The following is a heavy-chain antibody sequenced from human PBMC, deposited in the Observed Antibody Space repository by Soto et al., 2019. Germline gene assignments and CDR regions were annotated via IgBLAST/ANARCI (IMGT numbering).Heavy chain of an antibody. D-gene: IGHD4-17*01. CDR3: APAGDYDPLTFDH. J-gene: IGHJ4*02. CDR1: GFSLSTYHMG. CDR2: IYWDDGK. Sequence: QITLKESGPTLVTPAQALTLTCDFSGFSLSTYHMGVAWIHQPPAKALVWFALIYWDDGKRYSPSLKDRLAISKGTSSNQVVLTITNVDPGDTATYFCAPAGDYDPLTFDHWGPGTLVTVSS. V-gene: IGHV2-5*02.